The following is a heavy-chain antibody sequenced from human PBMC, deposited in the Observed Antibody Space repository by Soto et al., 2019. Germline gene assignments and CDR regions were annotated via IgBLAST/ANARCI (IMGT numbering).Heavy chain of an antibody. V-gene: IGHV1-69*01. Sequence: QVQLVQSGAEVKKPGSSVKVSCKASGGTFSSYAISWVRQAPGQGLEWMGGIIPICGTANYAQKFQGRVTSTADESTSTAYMELSSLRSEDTAVYYCAREGSYSGSPYWYFDLWGRGTLVTGSS. CDR1: GGTFSSYA. D-gene: IGHD1-26*01. CDR3: AREGSYSGSPYWYFDL. CDR2: IIPICGTA. J-gene: IGHJ2*01.